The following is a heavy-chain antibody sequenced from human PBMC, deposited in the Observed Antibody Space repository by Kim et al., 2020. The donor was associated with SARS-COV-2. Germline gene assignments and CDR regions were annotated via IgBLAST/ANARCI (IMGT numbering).Heavy chain of an antibody. Sequence: SETLSLTCAVYGGSFSGYYWSWIRQPPGKGLEWIGEINHSGSTNYNPSLKSRVTISVDTSKNQFSLKLSSVTAADTAVYYCATTRPLFHWGQGTLVTVSS. CDR2: INHSGST. CDR1: GGSFSGYY. J-gene: IGHJ4*02. D-gene: IGHD3-10*02. CDR3: ATTRPLFH. V-gene: IGHV4-34*01.